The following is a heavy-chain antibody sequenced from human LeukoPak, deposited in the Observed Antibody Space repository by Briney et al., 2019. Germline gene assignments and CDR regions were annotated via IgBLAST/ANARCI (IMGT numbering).Heavy chain of an antibody. V-gene: IGHV4-39*07. J-gene: IGHJ4*02. D-gene: IGHD3-9*01. CDR1: GGSISSSSYY. CDR3: ARDPVPYYDILTGYYARSFFDY. Sequence: SETLSLTCTVSGGSISSSSYYWGWIRQPPGKGLEWIGSIYYSGSTYYNPSLKSRVTISVDTSKNQFSLKLSSVTAADTAVYYCARDPVPYYDILTGYYARSFFDYWGQGTLVTVSS. CDR2: IYYSGST.